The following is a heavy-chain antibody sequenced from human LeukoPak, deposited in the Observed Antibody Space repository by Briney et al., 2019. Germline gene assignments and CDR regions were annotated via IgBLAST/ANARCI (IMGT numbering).Heavy chain of an antibody. V-gene: IGHV4-4*07. CDR2: IYPGESIYASENT. Sequence: PSETLSLTCSVSGVSISAYYWSWIRQPAGKGLEWIGRIYPGESIYASENTNYNPSLKSRVSMSGDTSKNQFSLKLSSVTAADTAVYYCARGFDYDFWSGLRGWFDPWGQGTLVTVSS. CDR1: GVSISAYY. CDR3: ARGFDYDFWSGLRGWFDP. J-gene: IGHJ5*02. D-gene: IGHD3-3*01.